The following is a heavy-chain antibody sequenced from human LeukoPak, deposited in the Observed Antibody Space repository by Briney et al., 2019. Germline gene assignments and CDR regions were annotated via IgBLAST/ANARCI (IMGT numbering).Heavy chain of an antibody. Sequence: SETLSLTCTVSGGSISSYYWSWIRPPPGKGLEWVGYIYYSGRTNNNTSPKSRAAIPVATSKNQFSLKLSSVTAAETAVYYCARDGGYYDSSAYLDYWGQGALVTVSS. CDR1: GGSISSYY. D-gene: IGHD3-22*01. V-gene: IGHV4-59*01. CDR2: IYYSGRT. J-gene: IGHJ4*02. CDR3: ARDGGYYDSSAYLDY.